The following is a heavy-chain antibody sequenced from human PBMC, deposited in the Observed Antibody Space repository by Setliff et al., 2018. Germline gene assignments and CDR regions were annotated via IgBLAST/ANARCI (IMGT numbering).Heavy chain of an antibody. CDR3: ARLRGATSYYYMDV. Sequence: GESLKISCKGSGYSFTRNWISWVRQMPGKGLEWMGRIGPSDSYTNYSPSFQGHVTISADKSISTAYVQWSNLKASDTAMYYCARLRGATSYYYMDVWGKGTTVTVSS. CDR2: IGPSDSYT. J-gene: IGHJ6*03. D-gene: IGHD1-26*01. V-gene: IGHV5-10-1*01. CDR1: GYSFTRNW.